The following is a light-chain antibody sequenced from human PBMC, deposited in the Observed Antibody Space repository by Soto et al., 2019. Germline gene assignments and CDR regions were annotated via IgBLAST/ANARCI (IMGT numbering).Light chain of an antibody. Sequence: EIVMTQSPATLSVSPGERATLSCRASQSVRSHLAWYQHKPGQAPRLLIYYASTRATGITARFSGSGSETDCTLTISSLQSEDFAVYYCHQYDNWPLTFGPGTKVDI. CDR3: HQYDNWPLT. CDR1: QSVRSH. CDR2: YAS. J-gene: IGKJ3*01. V-gene: IGKV3-15*01.